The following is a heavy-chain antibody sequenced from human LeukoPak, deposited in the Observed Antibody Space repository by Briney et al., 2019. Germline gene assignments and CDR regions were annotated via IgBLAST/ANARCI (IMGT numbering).Heavy chain of an antibody. CDR3: ARGSNYDFWSGKFANSDY. J-gene: IGHJ4*02. D-gene: IGHD3-3*01. CDR1: GGTFSSYA. Sequence: GASVKVSCKASGGTFSSYAISWVRQAPGQGLEWMGRIIPILGIANYAQKFQGRVTITADKSTSTAYMELSSLRSEDTAVYYCARGSNYDFWSGKFANSDYWGQGTLVTVSS. V-gene: IGHV1-69*04. CDR2: IIPILGIA.